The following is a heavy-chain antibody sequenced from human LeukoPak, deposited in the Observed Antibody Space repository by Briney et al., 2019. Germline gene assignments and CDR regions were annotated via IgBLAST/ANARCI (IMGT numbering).Heavy chain of an antibody. CDR1: GFSFKNFA. Sequence: GGSLRLSCAASGFSFKNFAMTWARQAPGKGREWVSTISATGGGAYYADSVKGRFTISRDNSKDTLSLQMNTLRAEDTAVYYCAKDVRRAEYCSGTTCYTSSFDYWGQGTLVTVSS. D-gene: IGHD2-2*02. V-gene: IGHV3-23*01. CDR3: AKDVRRAEYCSGTTCYTSSFDY. CDR2: ISATGGGA. J-gene: IGHJ4*02.